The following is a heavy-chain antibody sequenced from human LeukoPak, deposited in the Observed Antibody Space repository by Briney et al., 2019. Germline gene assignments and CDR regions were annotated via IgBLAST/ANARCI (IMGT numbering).Heavy chain of an antibody. CDR2: ISASGSSI. CDR1: GFSFRNYA. D-gene: IGHD3-3*01. CDR3: ASPDYDFWSGFYY. J-gene: IGHJ4*02. V-gene: IGHV3-23*01. Sequence: GGSLRLSCAAPGFSFRNYAMNWVRKAPGKGPEWVSSISASGSSIYYADSVKGRFTISRDNSTKMLYLQISSVRVEDTDVYYCASPDYDFWSGFYYWGRGSLVTVPS.